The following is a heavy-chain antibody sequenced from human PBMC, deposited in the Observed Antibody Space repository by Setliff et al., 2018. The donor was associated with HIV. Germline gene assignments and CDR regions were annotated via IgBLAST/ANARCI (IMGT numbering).Heavy chain of an antibody. J-gene: IGHJ3*02. D-gene: IGHD3-22*01. CDR3: ARVYYFDSSGYYQRGDVFDI. CDR2: MHTSGNT. CDR1: GDSISGYY. Sequence: SETLSLTCTSSGDSISGYYWSWIRQPAGKGLEWSGRMHTSGNTNHNPSLKSRVTMSVDTSKNQFSLRLSSVTAADTAMYHCARVYYFDSSGYYQRGDVFDIWGQGTMVTVSS. V-gene: IGHV4-4*07.